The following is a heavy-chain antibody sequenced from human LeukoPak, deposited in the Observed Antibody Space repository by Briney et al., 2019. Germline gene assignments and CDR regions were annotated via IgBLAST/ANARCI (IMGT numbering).Heavy chain of an antibody. CDR1: GFTFSSYG. Sequence: GSLRLSCAASGFTFSSYGMHWVRQAPGKGLEWVAFIRYDGSNKYYADSVKGRFTIPRDNSKNTLYLQINSLRAEDTAVYYCAKDGGSHYYFDYWGQGTLVTVSS. CDR3: AKDGGSHYYFDY. J-gene: IGHJ4*02. D-gene: IGHD3-16*01. V-gene: IGHV3-30*02. CDR2: IRYDGSNK.